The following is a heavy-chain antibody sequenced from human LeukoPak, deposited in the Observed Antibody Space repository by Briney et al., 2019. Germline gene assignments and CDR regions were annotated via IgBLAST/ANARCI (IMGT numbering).Heavy chain of an antibody. J-gene: IGHJ3*02. CDR1: GGSISSGGYY. CDR3: ARDPGYYDILTGYSHAFDI. V-gene: IGHV4-31*03. D-gene: IGHD3-9*01. CDR2: IYYSGST. Sequence: SETLSLTCTVSGGSISSGGYYWSWIRQHPGKGLEWIGYIYYSGSTYYNPSLKSRVTISVDTSKNQFSLKLSSVTAADTAVYYCARDPGYYDILTGYSHAFDIWGQGTMVTVSS.